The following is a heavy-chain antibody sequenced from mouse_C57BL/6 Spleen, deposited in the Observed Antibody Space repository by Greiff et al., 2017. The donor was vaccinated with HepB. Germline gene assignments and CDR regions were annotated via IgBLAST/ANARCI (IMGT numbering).Heavy chain of an antibody. J-gene: IGHJ2*01. V-gene: IGHV1-7*01. CDR1: GYTFTSYW. CDR2: INPSSGYT. D-gene: IGHD1-1*01. CDR3: ARSYELLRSWYYFDY. Sequence: VQLQQSGAELAKPGASVKLSCKASGYTFTSYWMHWVKQRPGQGLEWIGYINPSSGYTKYNQKFKDKATLTADTSSSTAYMQLSSLTYEDSDDYYGARSYELLRSWYYFDYWGQGTTLTVS.